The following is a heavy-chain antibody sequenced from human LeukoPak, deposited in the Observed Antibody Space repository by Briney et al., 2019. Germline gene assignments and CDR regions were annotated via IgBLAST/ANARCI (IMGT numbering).Heavy chain of an antibody. CDR3: ARRDFWSGYYNAASFGY. D-gene: IGHD3-3*01. CDR1: GGSISSGSYY. CDR2: IYTSGST. V-gene: IGHV4-61*02. Sequence: PSQTLSLTCTVSGGSISSGSYYWSWIRQPAGKGLEWIGRIYTSGSTNYNPSLKSRVTISVDTSKNQFSLKLSSVTAADTAVYYCARRDFWSGYYNAASFGYWGQGTLVTVSS. J-gene: IGHJ4*02.